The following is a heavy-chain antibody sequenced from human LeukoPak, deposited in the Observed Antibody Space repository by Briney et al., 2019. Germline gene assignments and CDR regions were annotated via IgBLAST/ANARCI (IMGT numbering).Heavy chain of an antibody. D-gene: IGHD5-24*01. J-gene: IGHJ4*02. CDR3: AKDTGHYNWDY. V-gene: IGHV3-33*06. CDR1: GFTFSSCG. Sequence: QTGGSLRLSCAASGFTFSSCGMHWVRQAPGKGLEWVAVIWYDGTNKYYADSVKGRFTISRDNSKNTLYLQMNSLRAEDTAVYYCAKDTGHYNWDYWGQGTLVTVSS. CDR2: IWYDGTNK.